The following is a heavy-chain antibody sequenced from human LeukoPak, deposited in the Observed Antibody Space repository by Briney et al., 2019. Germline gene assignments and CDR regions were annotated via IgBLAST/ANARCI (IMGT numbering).Heavy chain of an antibody. Sequence: GSLRLSCAASGFTFSTYWMNWFRQTPGKGLEWVAKIKADGGEKDHVASVKGRFTISRDNAKNSLYLQMNSLRAEDTAVYYCARRAGGGVYYFDYWGQGTLVTVSS. CDR2: IKADGGEK. CDR1: GFTFSTYW. V-gene: IGHV3-7*01. D-gene: IGHD2-8*01. CDR3: ARRAGGGVYYFDY. J-gene: IGHJ4*02.